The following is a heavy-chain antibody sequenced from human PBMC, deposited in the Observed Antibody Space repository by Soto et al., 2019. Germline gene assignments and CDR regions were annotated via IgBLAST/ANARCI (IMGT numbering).Heavy chain of an antibody. J-gene: IGHJ6*02. D-gene: IGHD1-26*01. V-gene: IGHV3-7*01. CDR3: DREARSWESYGMDV. CDR1: GFTFSSYW. Sequence: GGSLRLSCAASGFTFSSYWMNWVRQAPGKGLEWVARINQDGSEKSYVDSVRGRFTISRDNARNSLSLQVNSLRVEDSALYFCDREARSWESYGMDVWGQGTTVTVSS. CDR2: INQDGSEK.